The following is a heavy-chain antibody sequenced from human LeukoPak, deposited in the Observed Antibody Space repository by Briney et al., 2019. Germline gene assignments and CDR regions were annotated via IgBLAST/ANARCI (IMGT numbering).Heavy chain of an antibody. CDR2: IYYSGST. J-gene: IGHJ6*03. CDR1: GGSISSYY. V-gene: IGHV4-59*01. CDR3: ARIPGYYYYYMDV. Sequence: NASETLSLTCTVSGGSISSYYWSWIRQPPGKGLEWIGYIYYSGSTNYNPSLKSRVTISVDTSKNQSSLKLSSVTAADTAVYYCARIPGYYYYYMDVWGKGTTVTVSS. D-gene: IGHD2-21*01.